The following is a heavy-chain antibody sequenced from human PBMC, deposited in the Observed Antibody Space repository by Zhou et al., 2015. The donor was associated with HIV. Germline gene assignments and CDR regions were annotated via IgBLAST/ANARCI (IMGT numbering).Heavy chain of an antibody. CDR2: IIPIFGTA. CDR1: GGTFSSYA. D-gene: IGHD2-15*01. Sequence: QVQLVQSGAEVKKPGSSVKVSCKASGGTFSSYAISWVRQAPGQGLEWMGGIIPIFGTANYAQKFQGRVTITADESMSTAYMELSSLRSEDTAVYYCARGGIVVVVAAGLGELNWFDPWGQGTLVTVSS. V-gene: IGHV1-69*01. CDR3: ARGGIVVVVAAGLGELNWFDP. J-gene: IGHJ5*02.